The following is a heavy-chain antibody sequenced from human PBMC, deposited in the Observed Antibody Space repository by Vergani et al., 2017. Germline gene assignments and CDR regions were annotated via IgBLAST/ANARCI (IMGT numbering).Heavy chain of an antibody. J-gene: IGHJ6*03. CDR1: GGSISSGGYY. V-gene: IGHV4-31*03. Sequence: QVQLQESGPGLVKPSQTLSLTCTVSGGSISSGGYYWSWIRQHPGKGLEWIGYIYYSGRTSYNPSLKSRVTISVDTSKNQVSLKLSSVTAADTALYYCARGPSTVTTCRYYYYMDVWGKGTTVTVSS. D-gene: IGHD4-17*01. CDR2: IYYSGRT. CDR3: ARGPSTVTTCRYYYYMDV.